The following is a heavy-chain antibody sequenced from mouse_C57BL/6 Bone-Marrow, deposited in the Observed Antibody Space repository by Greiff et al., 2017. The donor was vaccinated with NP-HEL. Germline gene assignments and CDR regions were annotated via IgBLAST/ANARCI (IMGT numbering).Heavy chain of an antibody. J-gene: IGHJ4*01. V-gene: IGHV1-61*01. D-gene: IGHD3-2*02. CDR3: AGQLRLQSAMDY. CDR1: GYTFTSYW. CDR2: IYPSDSET. Sequence: QVQLQQPGAELVRPGTSVKLSCKASGYTFTSYWMDWVKQRPGQGLEWIGNIYPSDSETHYNQKFKDKATLTVDKTSSTAYMQLSSLTSEDSAVYYCAGQLRLQSAMDYWGQGTSVTVSS.